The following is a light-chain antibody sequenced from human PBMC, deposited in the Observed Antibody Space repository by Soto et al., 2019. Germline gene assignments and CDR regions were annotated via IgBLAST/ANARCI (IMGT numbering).Light chain of an antibody. CDR3: AAWDDSLNGYV. V-gene: IGLV1-44*01. CDR2: SNN. J-gene: IGLJ1*01. Sequence: QSVVAPSASACGTPGQRFTISCSGSISNIGSNTVNWYQQLPGTAPKLLIYSNNQRPSGVPDRFYGSKSATSSSLAISGLQSEDEADYYCAAWDDSLNGYVFGTGTKVTVL. CDR1: ISNIGSNT.